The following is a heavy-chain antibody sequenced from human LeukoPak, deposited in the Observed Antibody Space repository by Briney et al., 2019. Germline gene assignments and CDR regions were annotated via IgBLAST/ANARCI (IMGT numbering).Heavy chain of an antibody. Sequence: GGSLRLSCAASGFTFRSYSMHWVRQAPGKGLEWVSAISGSGGSTYYADSVKGRFTISRDNSKNTLYLQMHSLRAEDTAVYYCAGRGSGSYFDYWGQGTLVTVSS. CDR3: AGRGSGSYFDY. J-gene: IGHJ4*02. D-gene: IGHD3-10*01. V-gene: IGHV3-23*01. CDR2: ISGSGGST. CDR1: GFTFRSYS.